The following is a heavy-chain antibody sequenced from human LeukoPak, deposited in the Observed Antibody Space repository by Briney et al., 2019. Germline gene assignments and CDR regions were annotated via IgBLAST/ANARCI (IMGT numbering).Heavy chain of an antibody. Sequence: SETLSLTCTVSGGSISSYYWSWIRQPPGKGLEWIGYIYYSWSTNYNPSLKSRVTISVDTSKNQFSLKLSSVTAADTAVYYCARANLSYYYDSSGCYPRVEYAFDIWGQGTMVTVSS. CDR2: IYYSWST. V-gene: IGHV4-59*01. CDR1: GGSISSYY. D-gene: IGHD3-22*01. J-gene: IGHJ3*02. CDR3: ARANLSYYYDSSGCYPRVEYAFDI.